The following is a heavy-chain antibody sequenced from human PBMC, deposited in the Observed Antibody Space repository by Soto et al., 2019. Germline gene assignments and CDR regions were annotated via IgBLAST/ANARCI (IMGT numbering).Heavy chain of an antibody. V-gene: IGHV3-23*01. CDR3: AKDGYCTNGVCYTAIFDY. CDR1: GFTFSSYA. CDR2: ISGSGGST. J-gene: IGHJ4*02. Sequence: PGGSLRLSCAASGFTFSSYAMSWVRQAPGKGLEWVSAISGSGGSTYYADSVKGRFTISRDNSKNTLYLQMNSPRAEDTAVYYCAKDGYCTNGVCYTAIFDYWGQGTLVTVSS. D-gene: IGHD2-8*01.